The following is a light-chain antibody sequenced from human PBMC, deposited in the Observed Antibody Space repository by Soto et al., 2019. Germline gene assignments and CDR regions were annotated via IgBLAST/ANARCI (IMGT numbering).Light chain of an antibody. CDR2: KVS. CDR1: QSLIHSDGDTY. CDR3: MQGTHWPWT. J-gene: IGKJ1*01. Sequence: DVVMTQSPLSLPVTLGQPASISCRSSQSLIHSDGDTYLNWFQQRPGQSPRRLIYKVSDRDSGVPARFSGSGSGTDFTLKISRVEAEDVGIYSCMQGTHWPWTFGQGTEVEIK. V-gene: IGKV2-30*02.